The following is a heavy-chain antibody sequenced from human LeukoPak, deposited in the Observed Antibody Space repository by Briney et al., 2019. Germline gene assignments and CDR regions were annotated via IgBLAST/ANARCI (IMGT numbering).Heavy chain of an antibody. V-gene: IGHV3-30*18. CDR1: EITFNNYG. CDR2: LSYDGSDK. CDR3: AKSYSSSWEYYFDY. Sequence: GGSLRLSCAASEITFNNYGMHWVRQAPVKGLEWVAGLSYDGSDKYYADSVKGRFSISRDNTKNTLYLQMNSLRAEDTAVYYCAKSYSSSWEYYFDYWGQGTLVTVSS. D-gene: IGHD6-13*01. J-gene: IGHJ4*02.